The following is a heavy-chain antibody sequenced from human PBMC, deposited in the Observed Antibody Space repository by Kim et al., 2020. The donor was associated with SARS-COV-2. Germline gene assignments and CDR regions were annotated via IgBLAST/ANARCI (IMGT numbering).Heavy chain of an antibody. V-gene: IGHV3-9*01. Sequence: RFTISRDNAKNSLYLQMNSLRAEDTALYYCAKDNGSGGSGSYYGEYYFDYWGQGTLVTVSS. J-gene: IGHJ4*02. D-gene: IGHD3-10*01. CDR3: AKDNGSGGSGSYYGEYYFDY.